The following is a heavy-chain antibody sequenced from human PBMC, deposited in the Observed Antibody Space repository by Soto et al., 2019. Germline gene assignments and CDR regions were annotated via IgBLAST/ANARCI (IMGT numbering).Heavy chain of an antibody. CDR3: AKDRDSSGWVSGYYYGVDV. Sequence: QVQLVESGGGVVQPGRSLRLSCAASGFTFSSYGMHWVRQAPGKGLEWVALISYDGSNKYYADSVKGRFTISRDNSKNTLSLQVSSLRPEDTAVYYCAKDRDSSGWVSGYYYGVDVWGQGTTVTVSS. J-gene: IGHJ6*02. V-gene: IGHV3-30*18. CDR1: GFTFSSYG. D-gene: IGHD6-19*01. CDR2: ISYDGSNK.